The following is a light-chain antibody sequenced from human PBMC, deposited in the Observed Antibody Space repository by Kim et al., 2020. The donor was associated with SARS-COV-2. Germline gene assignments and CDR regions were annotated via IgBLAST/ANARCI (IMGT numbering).Light chain of an antibody. CDR1: ALQKQY. V-gene: IGLV3-25*03. Sequence: VSPGQTARITGSGDALQKQYAYWYQQKPGQAPVLVIYKDSERPSGIPERFSGSSSGTTVTLTISGVQAEDEADYYCQSADSSGTWVFGGGTQLTVL. CDR2: KDS. J-gene: IGLJ3*02. CDR3: QSADSSGTWV.